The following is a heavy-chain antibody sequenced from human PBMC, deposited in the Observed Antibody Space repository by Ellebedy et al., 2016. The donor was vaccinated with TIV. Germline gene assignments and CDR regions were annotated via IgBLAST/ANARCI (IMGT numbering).Heavy chain of an antibody. CDR3: ARDMGWGNERINDAFDI. D-gene: IGHD7-27*01. J-gene: IGHJ3*02. CDR2: VSHSSITI. V-gene: IGHV3-48*04. Sequence: PGGSLRLSCAASGFSFTTYSMNWVRQAPGKGLEWIAYVSHSSITIKYADSVKGRFAVSRDNSKNSLYLQMNSLRVEDTALYYCARDMGWGNERINDAFDIWGQGTTVTVSS. CDR1: GFSFTTYS.